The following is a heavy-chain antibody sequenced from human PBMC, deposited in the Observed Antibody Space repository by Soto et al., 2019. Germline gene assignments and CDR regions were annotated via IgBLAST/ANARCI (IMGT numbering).Heavy chain of an antibody. D-gene: IGHD3-16*01. CDR3: VAELGPRRFVD. Sequence: QVRLVESGGGVVQPGRSLRLSCAASGFTFSGHAMHWVRQAPGKGLEWVAVISHDAVARFYTDNVKGRFTTSRDNSMKILDLQMKSLRRADTAVYYCVAELGPRRFVDWGQGIMVTVSS. V-gene: IGHV3-30-3*01. CDR2: ISHDAVAR. CDR1: GFTFSGHA. J-gene: IGHJ4*02.